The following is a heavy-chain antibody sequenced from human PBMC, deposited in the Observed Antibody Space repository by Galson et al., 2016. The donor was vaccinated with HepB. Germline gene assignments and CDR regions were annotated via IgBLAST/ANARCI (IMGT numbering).Heavy chain of an antibody. CDR1: GGTFGSYA. Sequence: SVKVSCKASGGTFGSYAISWVRQAPRQGLEGMGVIIYLYGTANYALKFQGRVTITADESTGTAHMEVSSLRYEDTAVYYCARVRDGYNTHFYYGMDVWGQGTSVTVS. V-gene: IGHV1-69*13. CDR2: IIYLYGTA. CDR3: ARVRDGYNTHFYYGMDV. D-gene: IGHD5-24*01. J-gene: IGHJ6*02.